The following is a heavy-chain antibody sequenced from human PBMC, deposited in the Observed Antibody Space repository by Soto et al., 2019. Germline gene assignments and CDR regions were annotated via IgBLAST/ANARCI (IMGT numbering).Heavy chain of an antibody. Sequence: QVQLVQSGTEVKKPGASVKVSCKASGNTLTRYGMHWVRQAPGQRLEWMGRINAGNGNTKYSEKFQGRVTITRDTPASTVYMELSSLRSDDSAIYYCARPFFPAHAAVAGFGMDVWGQGPEVTVSS. D-gene: IGHD6-19*01. CDR1: GNTLTRYG. V-gene: IGHV1-3*01. CDR3: ARPFFPAHAAVAGFGMDV. J-gene: IGHJ6*01. CDR2: INAGNGNT.